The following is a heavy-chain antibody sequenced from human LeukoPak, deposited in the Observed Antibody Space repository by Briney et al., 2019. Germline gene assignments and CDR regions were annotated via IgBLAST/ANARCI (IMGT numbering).Heavy chain of an antibody. Sequence: GGSLRLSCAASGFTFSDYYMSWIRQAPEKGLEWVSYISSSSNYTNYTDSVKGRFTISRDNAKNSLYLQMNSLTAEDTAVYYCARQGNNWFDPWGQGTLVTVSS. CDR1: GFTFSDYY. J-gene: IGHJ5*02. V-gene: IGHV3-11*06. CDR2: ISSSSNYT. CDR3: ARQGNNWFDP.